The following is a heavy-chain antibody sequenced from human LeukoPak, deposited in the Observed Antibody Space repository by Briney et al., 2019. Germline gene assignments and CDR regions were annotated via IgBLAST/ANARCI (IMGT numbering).Heavy chain of an antibody. D-gene: IGHD6-19*01. CDR1: GGSISSSSYY. CDR2: IYYSGST. CDR3: ARRNSSFWYAFDY. J-gene: IGHJ4*02. Sequence: SETLSLTCTVSGGSISSSSYYWGWIRQPPGKGLEWIGSIYYSGSTYYNPSLKSRVTISVDTSKNQFSLKLSSVTAADTAVYYCARRNSSFWYAFDYWGQGPLVTVSS. V-gene: IGHV4-39*01.